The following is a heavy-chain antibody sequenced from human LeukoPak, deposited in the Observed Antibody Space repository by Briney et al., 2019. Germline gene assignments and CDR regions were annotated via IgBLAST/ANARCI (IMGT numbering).Heavy chain of an antibody. V-gene: IGHV3-20*04. Sequence: PGGSLRLSCAAPGFTFDDYGMSWVRQAPGKGLEWVSGINWNGGSTGYADSVKGRYTISRDNAKNSLYLQMNSLRAEDTALYYCARYYYDSSGYLYYFDYWGQGTLVTVSS. CDR1: GFTFDDYG. J-gene: IGHJ4*02. CDR3: ARYYYDSSGYLYYFDY. CDR2: INWNGGST. D-gene: IGHD3-22*01.